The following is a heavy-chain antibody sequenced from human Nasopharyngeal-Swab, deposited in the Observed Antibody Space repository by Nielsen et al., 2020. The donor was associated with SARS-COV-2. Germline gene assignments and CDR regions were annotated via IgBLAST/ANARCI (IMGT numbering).Heavy chain of an antibody. CDR3: VHSSSYYYGMDV. CDR1: GYTFTSYD. Sequence: ASVKVSCKASGYTFTSYDINWVRQATGQGLEWMGWVNPNSGNTGYAQKFQGRVTMTRNTSISTAYMELSSLRSEDTAVYYCVHSSSYYYGMDVWGQGTTVTVSS. V-gene: IGHV1-8*01. J-gene: IGHJ6*02. D-gene: IGHD5-18*01. CDR2: VNPNSGNT.